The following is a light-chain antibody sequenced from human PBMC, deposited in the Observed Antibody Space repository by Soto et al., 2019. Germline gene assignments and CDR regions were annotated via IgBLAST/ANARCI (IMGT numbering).Light chain of an antibody. CDR3: LLYYGGTRI. CDR1: TGAVTSGHY. J-gene: IGLJ2*01. CDR2: STS. Sequence: QAVVSQEPSVTVSPGGTVTLTCASSTGAVTSGHYPNWFQLKPGQAPRALIYSTSYKHSWTPARFSGSLLGGKAALTLSGVQPEDEAEYYCLLYYGGTRIFGGGTKVTVL. V-gene: IGLV7-43*01.